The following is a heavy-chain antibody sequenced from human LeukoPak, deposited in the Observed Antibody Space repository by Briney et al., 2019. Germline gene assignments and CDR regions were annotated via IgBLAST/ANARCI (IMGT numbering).Heavy chain of an antibody. CDR1: CYTFTSYG. Sequence: ASVKVSCKASCYTFTSYGISWVRQAPGQGLEWMVWISAYNGNTNYAQKLQGRVTMTTDTSTSTAYMELRSLRSDDTAVYYCARVRLYDSSGHSDYWGQGTLVTVSS. J-gene: IGHJ4*02. V-gene: IGHV1-18*01. CDR3: ARVRLYDSSGHSDY. D-gene: IGHD3-22*01. CDR2: ISAYNGNT.